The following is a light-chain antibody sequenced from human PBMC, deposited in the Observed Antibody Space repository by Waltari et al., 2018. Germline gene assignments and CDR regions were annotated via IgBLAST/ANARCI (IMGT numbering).Light chain of an antibody. V-gene: IGKV3-11*01. J-gene: IGKJ2*01. CDR1: QSVSSY. Sequence: EIVLTQSPATLSLSPGERATLSCRASQSVSSYLAWYQQKPGQAPRLLIYDAANRATGSPARCSCSGSWTDFTLTISSLEPEDFAVYYCQQRSNWPPYTFGQGTKLEIK. CDR3: QQRSNWPPYT. CDR2: DAA.